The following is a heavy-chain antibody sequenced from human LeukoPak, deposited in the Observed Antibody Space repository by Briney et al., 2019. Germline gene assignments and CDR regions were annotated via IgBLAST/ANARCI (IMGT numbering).Heavy chain of an antibody. V-gene: IGHV3-30-3*01. J-gene: IGHJ4*02. Sequence: PGGSLRLSCAASGFTFSSYAMHGVGQAPGKGLEGVAVISYDGSNKYYADSVKGRFTISRDNSKNTLYLQMNSLRAEDTAVYYCASEYYDFWSGYYKVSGFDYWGQGTLVTVSS. CDR2: ISYDGSNK. CDR3: ASEYYDFWSGYYKVSGFDY. CDR1: GFTFSSYA. D-gene: IGHD3-3*01.